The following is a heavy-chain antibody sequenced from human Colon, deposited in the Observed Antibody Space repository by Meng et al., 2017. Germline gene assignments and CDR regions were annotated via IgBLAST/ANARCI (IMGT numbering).Heavy chain of an antibody. D-gene: IGHD6-13*01. J-gene: IGHJ6*02. CDR1: GFTFSSYG. CDR3: ARDWGCKAGRNYYFYYGMDV. V-gene: IGHV3-33*01. Sequence: GESLKISCAASGFTFSSYGMHWVRQAPGKGLEWVAVIWYDGSNKYYADSVKGRFTISRDNSKNTLFLQMNSLRAEDTAVYYCARDWGCKAGRNYYFYYGMDVWGQGTTVTVSS. CDR2: IWYDGSNK.